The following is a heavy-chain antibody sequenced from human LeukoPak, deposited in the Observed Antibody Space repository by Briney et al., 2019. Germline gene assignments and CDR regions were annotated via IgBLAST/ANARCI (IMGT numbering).Heavy chain of an antibody. J-gene: IGHJ4*02. V-gene: IGHV3-49*03. CDR3: TRARKVGATDGPFDY. CDR2: IRSKAYGGTT. Sequence: GGSLRLSCTASGFTFGDYAMSWFRQAPGKGLEWVGFIRSKAYGGTTEYAASVKGRFTISRDDSKSIAYLQMNSLKTEDTAVYYCTRARKVGATDGPFDYWGQGTLVTVSS. CDR1: GFTFGDYA. D-gene: IGHD1-26*01.